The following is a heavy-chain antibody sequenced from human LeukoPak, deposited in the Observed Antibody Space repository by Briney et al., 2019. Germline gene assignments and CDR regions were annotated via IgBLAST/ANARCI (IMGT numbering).Heavy chain of an antibody. V-gene: IGHV4-38-2*01. J-gene: IGHJ4*02. Sequence: SETLSLTCAVSGYSISSGYYWGWIRQPPGKGLEWIGSIYHSGSTYYNPSLKSRVTISVDTSKNQFSLKLSSVTAADTAVYYCARVKGNSSSWYLRYWGQATLVTVSS. CDR1: GYSISSGYY. D-gene: IGHD6-13*01. CDR3: ARVKGNSSSWYLRY. CDR2: IYHSGST.